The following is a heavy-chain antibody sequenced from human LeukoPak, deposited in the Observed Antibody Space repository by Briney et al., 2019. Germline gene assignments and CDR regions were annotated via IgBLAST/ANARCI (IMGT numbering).Heavy chain of an antibody. J-gene: IGHJ4*02. V-gene: IGHV3-23*01. D-gene: IGHD2-2*01. CDR2: ISGDGRIT. CDR1: GFTLSSYA. Sequence: GGSLRLSCTASGFTLSSYAMSWVRQAPGKGLEWVSAISGDGRITHHADSVKGRFTISRDNSKNTLYLQMNSLRAEDTAVYYCATKGLVSVPSRYHFDYWGQGTLVTVSS. CDR3: ATKGLVSVPSRYHFDY.